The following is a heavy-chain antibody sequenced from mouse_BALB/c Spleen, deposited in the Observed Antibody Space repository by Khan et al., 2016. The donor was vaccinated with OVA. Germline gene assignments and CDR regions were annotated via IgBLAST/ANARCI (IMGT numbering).Heavy chain of an antibody. CDR2: ISTGGHYT. CDR1: GFTFSTYG. V-gene: IGHV5-6*01. J-gene: IGHJ3*01. D-gene: IGHD1-1*01. Sequence: EVELVESGGDLVEPGGSLKLSCAASGFTFSTYGMSWVRQTPDKRLEWVATISTGGHYTYYPDSVRGRFTISRDNAKNTLYLQMTSLKSEDTAMFYCARLAYYYDSEWFAYWGQGTLVTVSA. CDR3: ARLAYYYDSEWFAY.